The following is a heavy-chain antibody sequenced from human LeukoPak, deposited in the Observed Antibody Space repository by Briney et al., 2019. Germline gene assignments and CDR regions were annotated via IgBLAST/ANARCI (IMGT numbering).Heavy chain of an antibody. CDR1: GYTFTSSD. V-gene: IGHV1-8*01. CDR2: INPNTDKT. Sequence: ASVKVSCKASGYTFTSSDSNWVRQAAGQGLEWMGWINPNTDKTGYARNFQGRVTMTKNISISTAYMEVSSLTYEDTAIYYCARGRPGLASAGIYDFWGQGTLITVSS. D-gene: IGHD6-13*01. CDR3: ARGRPGLASAGIYDF. J-gene: IGHJ4*02.